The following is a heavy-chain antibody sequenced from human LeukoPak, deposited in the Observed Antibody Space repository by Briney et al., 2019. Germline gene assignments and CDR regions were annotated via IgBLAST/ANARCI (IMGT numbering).Heavy chain of an antibody. J-gene: IGHJ5*02. V-gene: IGHV7-4-1*02. CDR1: GYTFTSYA. Sequence: ASVKVSCKASGYTFTSYAMNWVRQAPGQGLEWMGWINTNTGNPTYAQGFTGRFVFSLDTSVSTAYLQISSLKAEDTAVYYCARDAPIAAAGIVIGPYNWFDPWGQGTLVTVSS. CDR3: ARDAPIAAAGIVIGPYNWFDP. D-gene: IGHD6-13*01. CDR2: INTNTGNP.